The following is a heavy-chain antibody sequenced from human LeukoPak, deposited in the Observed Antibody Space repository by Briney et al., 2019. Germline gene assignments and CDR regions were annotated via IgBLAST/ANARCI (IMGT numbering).Heavy chain of an antibody. CDR3: ARDSYYDILTGYYRGGRYFDY. CDR2: ITGGGGST. J-gene: IGHJ4*02. D-gene: IGHD3-9*01. Sequence: GGSLRLSCAASGVTFRSYGMSWVRQAPGKGLEWVSSITGGGGSTYYADSVKGRFTISRDNSKNTLYLQMNSLRAEDTAVYYCARDSYYDILTGYYRGGRYFDYWGQGTLVTVSS. V-gene: IGHV3-23*01. CDR1: GVTFRSYG.